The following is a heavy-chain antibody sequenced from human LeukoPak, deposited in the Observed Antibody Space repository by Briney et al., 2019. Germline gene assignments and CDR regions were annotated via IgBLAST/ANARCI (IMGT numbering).Heavy chain of an antibody. CDR3: ARGAYYYDSSGYELDY. J-gene: IGHJ4*02. Sequence: SETLSLTCAVYGGSFSGYYWSWIRQPPGKGLEWIGEINHSGSTNYNPSLESRVTISVDTSKNQFSLKLSSVTAADTAVYYCARGAYYYDSSGYELDYWGQGTLVTVSS. V-gene: IGHV4-34*01. CDR1: GGSFSGYY. CDR2: INHSGST. D-gene: IGHD3-22*01.